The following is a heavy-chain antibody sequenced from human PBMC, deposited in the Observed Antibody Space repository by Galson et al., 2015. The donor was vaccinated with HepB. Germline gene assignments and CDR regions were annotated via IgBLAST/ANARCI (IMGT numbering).Heavy chain of an antibody. CDR3: ARDLGIVVVPAAITP. CDR2: INPNSGGT. V-gene: IGHV1-2*02. D-gene: IGHD2-2*01. J-gene: IGHJ5*02. CDR1: GYTFTGYY. Sequence: SVKVSCKASGYTFTGYYMHWVRQAPGQGLEWMGWINPNSGGTNYARKFQGRVTMTRDTSISTAYMELSRLRSDDTAVYYCARDLGIVVVPAAITPWGQGTLVTVSS.